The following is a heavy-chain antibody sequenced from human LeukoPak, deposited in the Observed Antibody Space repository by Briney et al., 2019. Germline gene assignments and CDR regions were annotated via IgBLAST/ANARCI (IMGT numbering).Heavy chain of an antibody. V-gene: IGHV3-30*18. J-gene: IGHJ5*02. CDR1: GSTFSRYG. CDR3: AKEYLSGFDP. CDR2: ISHDGNNK. D-gene: IGHD1-14*01. Sequence: GGSLRLSCAASGSTFSRYGMHWVRQAPGKGLEGVAIISHDGNNKYYADSVKGRFTISRDNSKNTLYLQMNSLRAEDTAVYYCAKEYLSGFDPWGQGTLVTVSS.